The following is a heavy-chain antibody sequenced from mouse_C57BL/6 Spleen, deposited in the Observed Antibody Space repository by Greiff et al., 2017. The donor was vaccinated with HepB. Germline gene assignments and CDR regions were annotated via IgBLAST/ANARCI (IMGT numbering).Heavy chain of an antibody. V-gene: IGHV1-82*01. CDR3: ARTGTGRAMDY. CDR2: IYPGDGDT. D-gene: IGHD4-1*01. J-gene: IGHJ4*01. CDR1: GYAFSSSW. Sequence: QVQLQQSGPELVKPGASVKISCKASGYAFSSSWMNWVKQRPGKGLEWIGRIYPGDGDTNYNGKFKGKATLTADKSSSTAYMQLSSLTSEDSAVYFCARTGTGRAMDYWGQGTSVTVSS.